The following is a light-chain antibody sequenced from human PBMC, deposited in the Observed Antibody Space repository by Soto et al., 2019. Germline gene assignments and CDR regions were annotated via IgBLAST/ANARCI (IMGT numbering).Light chain of an antibody. Sequence: EIVMTQSPATLSVSPGERATLSCRASQSVSSNLAWYQQKPGQAPRLLIYDAATRSTGIPHRFSGSGSGTEFTLTISSLQSEDFAVYYCQQYDNWPPYTFSQGTKLEIK. CDR1: QSVSSN. CDR3: QQYDNWPPYT. J-gene: IGKJ2*01. CDR2: DAA. V-gene: IGKV3-15*01.